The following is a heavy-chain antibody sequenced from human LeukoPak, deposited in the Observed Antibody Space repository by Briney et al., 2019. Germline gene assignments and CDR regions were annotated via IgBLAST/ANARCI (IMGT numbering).Heavy chain of an antibody. J-gene: IGHJ4*02. CDR3: ATSLTYFDY. CDR2: INHSGST. CDR1: GGSFSGYY. Sequence: PSETLSLTCAVYGGSFSGYYWSWIRQPPGKGLEWIGEINHSGSTNYNPSLKSRVTISVDTFKNQFPLKLSSVTAADTAVYYCATSLTYFDYWGQGTLVTVSS. V-gene: IGHV4-34*01. D-gene: IGHD2-21*02.